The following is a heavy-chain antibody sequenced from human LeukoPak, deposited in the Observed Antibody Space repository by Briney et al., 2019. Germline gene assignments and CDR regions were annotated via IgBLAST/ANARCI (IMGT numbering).Heavy chain of an antibody. CDR2: ISGSGGST. J-gene: IGHJ5*02. CDR3: AKSSIFGVVIDQ. V-gene: IGHV3-23*01. CDR1: GFTFSSYA. Sequence: GGSLRLSRAASGFTFSSYAMSWVRQAPGKGLEWVSAISGSGGSTYYADSVKGRFTISRDNSKNTLYLQMDSLRAEDTAVYYCAKSSIFGVVIDQWGQGTLVTVSS. D-gene: IGHD3-3*01.